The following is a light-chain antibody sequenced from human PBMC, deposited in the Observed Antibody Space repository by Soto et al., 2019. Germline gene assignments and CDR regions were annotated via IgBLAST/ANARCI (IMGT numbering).Light chain of an antibody. V-gene: IGLV2-14*01. CDR1: SSDVGGYNY. CDR3: SSYTSSSPRV. CDR2: DVS. Sequence: QSALTQPASVSGSPGQSITISCTGTSSDVGGYNYVSWYQQHPGKAPKLMIYDVSNRPSGVSNRFSGSKSGNTASLTISGLQAEDEADYSCSSYTSSSPRVFGGGTKVTVL. J-gene: IGLJ2*01.